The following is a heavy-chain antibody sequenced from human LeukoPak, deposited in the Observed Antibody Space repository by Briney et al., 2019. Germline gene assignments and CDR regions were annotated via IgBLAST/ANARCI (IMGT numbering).Heavy chain of an antibody. V-gene: IGHV1-69*04. CDR1: GGTLSSYA. CDR2: IIPILGIA. CDR3: ARQSSGYYYVDY. D-gene: IGHD3-22*01. Sequence: SVKVSCKASGGTLSSYAISWVRQAPGQGLEWMGRIIPILGIANYAQKFQGRVTITADKSTSTAYMELSSLRSEDTAVYYCARQSSGYYYVDYWGQGTLVTVSS. J-gene: IGHJ4*02.